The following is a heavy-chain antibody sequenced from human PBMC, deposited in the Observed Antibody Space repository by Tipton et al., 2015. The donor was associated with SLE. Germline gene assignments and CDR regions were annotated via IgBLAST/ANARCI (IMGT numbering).Heavy chain of an antibody. V-gene: IGHV3-30*04. CDR2: ISYDANNK. CDR3: AKETPWVGVFDY. CDR1: GFTFSSYA. Sequence: SLRLSCAASGFTFSSYAMHWVRQAPGKGLEWVAVISYDANNKYYADSVKGRFTISRDNAKNTLYLQMNSLRAEDTAVYYCAKETPWVGVFDYWGQGTLVTVSS. J-gene: IGHJ4*02. D-gene: IGHD1-26*01.